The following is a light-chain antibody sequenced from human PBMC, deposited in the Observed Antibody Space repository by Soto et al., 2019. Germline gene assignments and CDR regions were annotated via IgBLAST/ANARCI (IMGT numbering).Light chain of an antibody. J-gene: IGKJ1*01. CDR3: QQYNNWPPWT. CDR1: QSVSGN. V-gene: IGKV3D-15*01. Sequence: EIVITQSPATLSVSPGERAALSCRASQSVSGNLAWYQQKPGQAPRLLIYGASNRATGIPARLSGSGSGTEFTLTISSLQSEDFAIYYCQQYNNWPPWTFGQGTKVEI. CDR2: GAS.